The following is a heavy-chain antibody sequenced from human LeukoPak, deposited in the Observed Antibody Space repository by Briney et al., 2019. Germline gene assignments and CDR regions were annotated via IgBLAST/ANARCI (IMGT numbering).Heavy chain of an antibody. CDR1: GFTFSIHG. Sequence: GGSLRLSCAASGFTFSIHGIHWVRQAPGKGLEWVSAISGNGRDTYYTDSVKGRFIISRDNSKNTLYLPMHSLRVEDTAIYYCARAAAVCSSTSCYGHYWGQGTLVTVSS. CDR3: ARAAAVCSSTSCYGHY. D-gene: IGHD2-2*01. CDR2: ISGNGRDT. J-gene: IGHJ4*02. V-gene: IGHV3-23*01.